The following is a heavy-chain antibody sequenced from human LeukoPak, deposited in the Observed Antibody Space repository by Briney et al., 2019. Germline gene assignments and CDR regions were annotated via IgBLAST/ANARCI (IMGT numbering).Heavy chain of an antibody. D-gene: IGHD6-19*01. Sequence: PGGSLRLSCAASGFTFDDYDVSWVRQAPGKGLEWVSGINWNGGSTGYADSVKGRFTISRDNARNSLYLQMNSLRAEDTALYYCARIAMAGIGDGFDIWGQGTMVTVSS. V-gene: IGHV3-20*04. CDR3: ARIAMAGIGDGFDI. CDR2: INWNGGST. J-gene: IGHJ3*02. CDR1: GFTFDDYD.